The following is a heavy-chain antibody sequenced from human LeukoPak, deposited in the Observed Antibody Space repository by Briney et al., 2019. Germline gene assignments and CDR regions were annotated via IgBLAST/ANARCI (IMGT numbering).Heavy chain of an antibody. CDR3: ARRITSYDVLTGLNWFDP. J-gene: IGHJ5*02. V-gene: IGHV4-34*01. CDR2: INHSGST. CDR1: GGSFSGYY. Sequence: SETLSLTCAVYGGSFSGYYWSWIRQPPGKGLEWIGEINHSGSTNYNPSLKSRVTISVDTSKNQFSLRVTSVTAADTAIYYCARRITSYDVLTGLNWFDPWGQGTLVTVSS. D-gene: IGHD3-9*01.